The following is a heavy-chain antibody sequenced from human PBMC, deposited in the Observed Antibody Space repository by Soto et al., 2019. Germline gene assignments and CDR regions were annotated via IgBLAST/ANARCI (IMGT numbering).Heavy chain of an antibody. V-gene: IGHV1-69*01. D-gene: IGHD3-22*01. CDR3: ARGWGYDSNDYYYAY. CDR2: IIPIFGTA. J-gene: IGHJ4*02. Sequence: QVQLVQSGAEVRKPGSSVKVSCKASGGTFSRHAISWVRQAPGQGLEWMGGIIPIFGTANHAQKFQGRVMIIADESTSTVYMELSSLRSEDTAMYYCARGWGYDSNDYYYAYWGQGTXVXXSS. CDR1: GGTFSRHA.